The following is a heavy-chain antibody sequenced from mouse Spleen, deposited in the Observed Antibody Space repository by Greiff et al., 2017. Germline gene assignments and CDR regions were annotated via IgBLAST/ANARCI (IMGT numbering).Heavy chain of an antibody. J-gene: IGHJ3*01. CDR1: GYTFTSYG. D-gene: IGHD2-3*01. CDR3: AIYEAY. V-gene: IGHV1-81*01. Sequence: VKLMESGAELARPGASVKLSCKASGYTFTSYGISWVKQRTGQGLEWIGEIYPRSGNTYYNEKFKGKATLTADKSSSTAYMELRSLTSEDSAVYFCAIYEAYWGQGTLVTVSA. CDR2: IYPRSGNT.